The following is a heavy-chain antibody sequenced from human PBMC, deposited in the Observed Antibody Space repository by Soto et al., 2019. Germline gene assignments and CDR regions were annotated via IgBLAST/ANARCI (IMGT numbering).Heavy chain of an antibody. V-gene: IGHV3-23*04. CDR3: AKQWGREMATTNDY. CDR1: GFTFSSYS. D-gene: IGHD3-16*01. J-gene: IGHJ4*02. CDR2: ISSSGGST. Sequence: EVQLVESGGGLVKPGGSLRLSCAASGFTFSSYSMNWVRQAPGKGLEWVSSISSSGGSTYYADSVKGRFTISRDNSKNTLYLQMNSLRAEDTAVYYCAKQWGREMATTNDYWGQGTLVTVSS.